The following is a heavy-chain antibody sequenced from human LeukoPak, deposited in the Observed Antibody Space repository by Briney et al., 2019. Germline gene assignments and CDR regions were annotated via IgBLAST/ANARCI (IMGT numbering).Heavy chain of an antibody. D-gene: IGHD5-18*01. Sequence: GGSLRLSCAASGFTFSSYSMNWVRQAPGKGLEWVSYISSSSSTIYYADSVKGRFTISRDNAKNSLYLQMNSLRAEDTAVYCCARIEDVTRGYNHAYYFDYWGQGTLVTVSS. CDR1: GFTFSSYS. V-gene: IGHV3-48*04. CDR2: ISSSSSTI. J-gene: IGHJ4*02. CDR3: ARIEDVTRGYNHAYYFDY.